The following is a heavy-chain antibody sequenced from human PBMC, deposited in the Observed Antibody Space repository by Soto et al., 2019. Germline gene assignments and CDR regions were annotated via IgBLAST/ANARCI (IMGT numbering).Heavy chain of an antibody. CDR1: GYTFTSYG. CDR2: ISAYNGNT. CDR3: ARGILVVPAAMWVWFDS. Sequence: ASVKVSCKASGYTFTSYGISWVRQAPGQGLEWMGWISAYNGNTNYAQKLQGRVTMTTDTSTSTAYMELRSLRSDDTAVYYCARGILVVPAAMWVWFDSWGKGSLVPVS. V-gene: IGHV1-18*01. J-gene: IGHJ5*01. D-gene: IGHD2-2*01.